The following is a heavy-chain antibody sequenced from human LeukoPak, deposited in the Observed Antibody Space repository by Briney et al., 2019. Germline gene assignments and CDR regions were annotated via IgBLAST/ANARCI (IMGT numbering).Heavy chain of an antibody. CDR3: AKGYLGLCTGGTCFLFDS. Sequence: GGSLRLACAAAGFTCSNYGMHRVRQTPGKGLEWVAFIRHDGDNKLYADPVKGRFTISRDNSKNALYLQMDSLRDEDTAVYYCAKGYLGLCTGGTCFLFDSWGQGTLVTVSS. CDR2: IRHDGDNK. D-gene: IGHD2-15*01. V-gene: IGHV3-30*02. CDR1: GFTCSNYG. J-gene: IGHJ4*02.